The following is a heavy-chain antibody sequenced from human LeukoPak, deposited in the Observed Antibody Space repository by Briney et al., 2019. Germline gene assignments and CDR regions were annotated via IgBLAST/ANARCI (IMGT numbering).Heavy chain of an antibody. D-gene: IGHD6-13*01. CDR3: ARRAGIGQAYFDY. J-gene: IGHJ4*02. V-gene: IGHV4-59*08. CDR1: GGAMSFYY. CDR2: IYYSGST. Sequence: SETLSLTCTVSGGAMSFYYWSWIRQSPGKGLECSGYIYYSGSTYYNPSLKSLVTISVDTSKHQFSLNLDPVTAADTAVYYCARRAGIGQAYFDYWGQGTLVTVSS.